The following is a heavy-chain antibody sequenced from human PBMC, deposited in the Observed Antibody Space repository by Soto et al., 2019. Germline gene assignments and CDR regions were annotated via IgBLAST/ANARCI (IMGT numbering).Heavy chain of an antibody. Sequence: EVQLLESGGGLVQPGGSLRLSCAASGFRFSSKAMSWVRQAPGKGLEWVSIISGSGSSTYYTDSLKGRFTISRDNSKNMVYLEMNYLRAEDTAVFYGANESGFQFVNFAASGFDYWGQGSLVSVSS. J-gene: IGHJ4*02. CDR2: ISGSGSST. V-gene: IGHV3-23*01. CDR1: GFRFSSKA. CDR3: ANESGFQFVNFAASGFDY. D-gene: IGHD6-6*01.